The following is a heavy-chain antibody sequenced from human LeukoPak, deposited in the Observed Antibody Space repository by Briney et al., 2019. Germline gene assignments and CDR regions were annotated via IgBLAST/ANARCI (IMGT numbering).Heavy chain of an antibody. V-gene: IGHV4-39*01. CDR1: GASVSGSPYY. CDR3: ARHRLRTTGGRYNWFDP. CDR2: IYSSGST. Sequence: SETLSLTCTVSGASVSGSPYYWGWIRQPPGKGLEWIGSIYSSGSTYYNASLQSRVTISIETSKNQISLRLNSVTAADTAVYYCARHRLRTTGGRYNWFDPWGQGTLVTVSS. J-gene: IGHJ5*02. D-gene: IGHD5/OR15-5a*01.